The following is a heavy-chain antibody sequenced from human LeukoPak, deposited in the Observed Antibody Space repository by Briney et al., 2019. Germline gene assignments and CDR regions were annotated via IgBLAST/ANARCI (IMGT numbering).Heavy chain of an antibody. CDR1: GGSFSGYY. D-gene: IGHD5-12*01. V-gene: IGHV4-34*01. Sequence: SETLSLTCAVYGGSFSGYYWSWIRQPPGKGLEWIGEINHSGSTNYNPSLKSRVTISVDTSKNQFSLKLSSVTAADTAVYYCARERGETKDIVATIYDYWGQGTLVTVSS. CDR2: INHSGST. J-gene: IGHJ4*02. CDR3: ARERGETKDIVATIYDY.